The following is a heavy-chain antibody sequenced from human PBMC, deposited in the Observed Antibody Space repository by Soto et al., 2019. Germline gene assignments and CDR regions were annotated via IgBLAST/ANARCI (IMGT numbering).Heavy chain of an antibody. CDR2: ISWDGGST. J-gene: IGHJ5*02. V-gene: IGHV3-43*01. Sequence: EVQLVESGGVVVQPGGSLRLSCAASGFTFDDYTMHWVRQAPGKGLEWVSLISWDGGSTYYADSVKGRFTISRDNSKNSLYLQMNSLRTEDTALYYCAKDFYDSSGSWGQGTLVTVSS. D-gene: IGHD3-22*01. CDR1: GFTFDDYT. CDR3: AKDFYDSSGS.